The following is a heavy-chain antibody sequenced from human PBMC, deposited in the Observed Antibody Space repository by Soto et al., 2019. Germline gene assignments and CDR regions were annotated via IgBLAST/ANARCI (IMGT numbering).Heavy chain of an antibody. D-gene: IGHD1-26*01. CDR3: ARHDPQVGSDY. CDR1: GFTFSNYA. V-gene: IGHV3-30-3*01. CDR2: ISYDGSNK. Sequence: QVPLVESGGGVVQPGRSLRLSCAASGFTFSNYAMHWVRQAPGKGLEWVAVISYDGSNKYYADSVKGRFTISRDNSKNTLYLQMNSLRADDTAVYYCARHDPQVGSDYWGQGTLVTVSS. J-gene: IGHJ4*02.